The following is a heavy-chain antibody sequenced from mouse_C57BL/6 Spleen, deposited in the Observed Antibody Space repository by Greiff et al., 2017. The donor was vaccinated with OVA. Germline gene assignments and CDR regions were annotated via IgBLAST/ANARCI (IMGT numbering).Heavy chain of an antibody. CDR1: GYTFTSYG. J-gene: IGHJ2*01. D-gene: IGHD4-1*01. CDR3: ARGLNWEEYFDY. V-gene: IGHV1-81*01. CDR2: IYPRSGNT. Sequence: QVQLQQSGAELARPGASVKLSCKASGYTFTSYGISWVKQRTGQGLEWIGEIYPRSGNTYYNEKFKGKATLTADKSSSTAYMELRSLTSEDSAVYFCARGLNWEEYFDYWGQGTTLTVSS.